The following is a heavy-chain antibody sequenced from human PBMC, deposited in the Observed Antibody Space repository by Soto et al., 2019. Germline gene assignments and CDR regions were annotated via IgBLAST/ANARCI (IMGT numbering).Heavy chain of an antibody. D-gene: IGHD2-21*01. J-gene: IGHJ3*02. CDR2: ISSEARNK. CDR1: GFAFSSFH. CDR3: ARDGGDGTGGAVDI. V-gene: IGHV3-30*04. Sequence: QVQLVESGGGVVQPGRSLRLSCAASGFAFSSFHMHWVRQAPGKGLEWVSFISSEARNKYYADSVKGRFTISRDNSKTTLYLQMDSLRPDDTAVYTCARDGGDGTGGAVDIWGQGTMLTVSS.